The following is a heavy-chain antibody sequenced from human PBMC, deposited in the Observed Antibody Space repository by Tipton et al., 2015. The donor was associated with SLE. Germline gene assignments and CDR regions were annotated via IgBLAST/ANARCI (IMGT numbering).Heavy chain of an antibody. Sequence: SLRLSCEGSGFTFSSYAMTWVRQAPGKGLEWVSTIGSNGATTYYADSVKGRYTISRDNSKNTLDLQMNTLRAKDTAVYYCAKSNQADYWGQGTLVTVSS. CDR3: AKSNQADY. V-gene: IGHV3-23*01. CDR1: GFTFSSYA. J-gene: IGHJ4*02. CDR2: IGSNGATT. D-gene: IGHD4-11*01.